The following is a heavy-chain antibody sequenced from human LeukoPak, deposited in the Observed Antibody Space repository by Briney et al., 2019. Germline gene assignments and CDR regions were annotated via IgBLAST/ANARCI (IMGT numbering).Heavy chain of an antibody. Sequence: GASVKVSCKASGYTFTSYGISWVRQAPGQGLEWMGWISAYNGNTNYAQKLQGRVTMTTDTSTSTAYMELRSLRSDDTAVYYCARLGISGTYYYDSSGLPDYWGQGTLVTVSS. V-gene: IGHV1-18*01. CDR2: ISAYNGNT. J-gene: IGHJ4*02. CDR3: ARLGISGTYYYDSSGLPDY. CDR1: GYTFTSYG. D-gene: IGHD3-22*01.